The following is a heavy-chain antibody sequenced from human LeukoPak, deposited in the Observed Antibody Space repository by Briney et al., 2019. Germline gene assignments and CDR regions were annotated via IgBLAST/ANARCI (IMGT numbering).Heavy chain of an antibody. D-gene: IGHD4-17*01. CDR3: ARHPDDYGDSSFDY. CDR1: GGSISSSSYY. V-gene: IGHV4-39*01. CDR2: IYYSGST. Sequence: PSETLSLTCTVSGGSISSSSYYWGWIRQPPGKGLEWIGSIYYSGSTYYNPSLKSRVTISVDTSKNQFSLKLSSVTAADTAVYYCARHPDDYGDSSFDYWGQGTLVTVSS. J-gene: IGHJ4*02.